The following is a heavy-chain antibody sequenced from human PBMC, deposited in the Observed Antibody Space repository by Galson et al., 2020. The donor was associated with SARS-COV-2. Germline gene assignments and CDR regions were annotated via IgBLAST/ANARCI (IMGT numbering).Heavy chain of an antibody. D-gene: IGHD3-9*01. CDR2: ISGSGGST. J-gene: IGHJ6*02. V-gene: IGHV3-23*01. Sequence: GESLKISCAASGFTFSTYAMSWVRQAPGKGLEWVSGISGSGGSTYYADSVKGRFTISRDNPKNMLYLEMTILRAEDTALYYCATLPTGYSPDYYYYYGLDVWGQGTTVTVSS. CDR1: GFTFSTYA. CDR3: ATLPTGYSPDYYYYYGLDV.